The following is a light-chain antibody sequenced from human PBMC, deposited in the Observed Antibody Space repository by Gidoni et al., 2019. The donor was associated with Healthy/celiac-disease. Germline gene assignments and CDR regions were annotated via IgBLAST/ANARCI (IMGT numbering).Light chain of an antibody. CDR1: QSLLLSNGYNY. V-gene: IGKV2-28*01. CDR2: LGS. CDR3: MQALQTPYT. Sequence: SQSLLLSNGYNYLDWYLQKPGQSQQLLIYLGSNRASGVPDRFSGSGSGTDFTLKISRVEAEDVGVYYCMQALQTPYTFGQXTKLEIK. J-gene: IGKJ2*01.